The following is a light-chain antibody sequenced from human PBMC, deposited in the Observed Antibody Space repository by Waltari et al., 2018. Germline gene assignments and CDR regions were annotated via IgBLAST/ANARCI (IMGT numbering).Light chain of an antibody. V-gene: IGKV3-20*01. CDR3: QQYGNSAVT. CDR2: DAS. J-gene: IGKJ4*01. CDR1: QSVSSNY. Sequence: EIVLTQSPGTLSLSPGGRATLSCRASQSVSSNYLAWYQQRPGQAPRLLVYDASKRAAGIADRFSGSGSGTDFTLTISRLEPEDFAVFYCQQYGNSAVTFGGGTKVEIK.